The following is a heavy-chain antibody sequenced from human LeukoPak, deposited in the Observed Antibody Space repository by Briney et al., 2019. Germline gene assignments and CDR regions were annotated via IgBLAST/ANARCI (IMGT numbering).Heavy chain of an antibody. Sequence: GRSLRLSCAASGFTFDNYPMHWVRQAPGKGLEWVAVISYDGSIKYYADSVKGRFTISRNNSKNTLYLQMNSLRAEDTAVYYCARGGGNCLDYWGQGTLVAVSS. CDR3: ARGGGNCLDY. V-gene: IGHV3-30-3*01. D-gene: IGHD3-16*01. CDR1: GFTFDNYP. CDR2: ISYDGSIK. J-gene: IGHJ4*02.